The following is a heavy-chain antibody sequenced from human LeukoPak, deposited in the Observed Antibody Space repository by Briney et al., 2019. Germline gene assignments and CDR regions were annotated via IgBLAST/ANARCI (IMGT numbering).Heavy chain of an antibody. Sequence: ASVKVSCKVSGYTLTEISMHWVRQAPGKGLEWMGGFDPEDGETIYAQKFQGRVTMTEDTSTDTAYMELSSLRSEDTAVYYCATHWDAGYCSGGSCDTPKFGMDVWGQGTTVTVSS. D-gene: IGHD2-15*01. V-gene: IGHV1-24*01. CDR2: FDPEDGET. CDR3: ATHWDAGYCSGGSCDTPKFGMDV. CDR1: GYTLTEIS. J-gene: IGHJ6*02.